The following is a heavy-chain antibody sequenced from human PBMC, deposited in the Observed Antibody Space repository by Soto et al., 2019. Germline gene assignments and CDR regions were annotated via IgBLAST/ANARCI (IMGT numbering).Heavy chain of an antibody. J-gene: IGHJ4*02. CDR3: AKDPKAGPPYYFDY. CDR1: GYSFTSHY. CDR2: IYPGGVNI. Sequence: ASVKVSCKAIGYSFTSHYMHWVRQAPGQGLEWMGTIYPGGVNIAYAQKFKGRVTMTKDTSTSTVYTLYLQMNSLRAEDTAVYYCAKDPKAGPPYYFDYWGQGSLVTVSS. V-gene: IGHV1-46*01. D-gene: IGHD6-13*01.